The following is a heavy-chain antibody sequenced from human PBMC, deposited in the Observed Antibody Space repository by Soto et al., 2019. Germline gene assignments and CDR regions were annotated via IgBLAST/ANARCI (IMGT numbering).Heavy chain of an antibody. CDR3: ASYPGYSSSWYSPVDY. CDR1: GGSFSGYY. CDR2: INHSGST. Sequence: PSETLSLTCAVYGGSFSGYYWSWIRQPPGKGLEWIGEINHSGSTNYNPSLKSRVTISVDTSKNQFSLKLSSVTAADTAVYYCASYPGYSSSWYSPVDYWGQGTLVTVSS. D-gene: IGHD6-13*01. J-gene: IGHJ4*02. V-gene: IGHV4-34*01.